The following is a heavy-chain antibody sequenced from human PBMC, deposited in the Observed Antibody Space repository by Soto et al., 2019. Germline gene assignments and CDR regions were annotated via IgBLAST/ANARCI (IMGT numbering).Heavy chain of an antibody. CDR1: GYTLTSYA. Sequence: QVQLVQSGAEVKKPGASVKVSCKASGYTLTSYAMHGVRQAPGQRLEWMGWINAGNGNTKSSQKFQGRFTITGDTSASTAYMELSSLRSEDTAVYYWAGGVGIVSPGNWGQGTLVTVSS. V-gene: IGHV1-3*01. CDR2: INAGNGNT. J-gene: IGHJ4*02. D-gene: IGHD2-21*01. CDR3: AGGVGIVSPGN.